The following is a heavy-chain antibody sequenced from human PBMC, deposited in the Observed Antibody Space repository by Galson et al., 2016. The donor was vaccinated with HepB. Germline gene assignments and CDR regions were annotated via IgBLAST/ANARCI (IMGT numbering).Heavy chain of an antibody. Sequence: SLRLSCAASRFIFRSYGMHWVRQAPGKGLEWVAVIYYDEIRKYYADSVKGRFTISREKSKNTVFLHLNSLRVEDTAVYYCASSSVGYCGVDCYYGMDVRGQGTTVTVSS. CDR1: RFIFRSYG. CDR2: IYYDEIRK. D-gene: IGHD2-21*01. CDR3: ASSSVGYCGVDCYYGMDV. J-gene: IGHJ6*02. V-gene: IGHV3-33*01.